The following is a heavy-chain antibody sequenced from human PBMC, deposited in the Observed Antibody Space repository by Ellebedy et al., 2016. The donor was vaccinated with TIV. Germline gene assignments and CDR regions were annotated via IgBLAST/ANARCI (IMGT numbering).Heavy chain of an antibody. V-gene: IGHV4-34*01. D-gene: IGHD3-3*01. J-gene: IGHJ6*02. CDR3: ARVYYDFWSGYYYGMDV. CDR2: INHSGST. CDR1: GGSFSGYY. Sequence: MPSETLSLTCAVYGGSFSGYYRSWIRQPPGKGLEWIGEINHSGSTNYNPSLKSRVTISVDTSKNQFSLKLSSVTAADTAVYYCARVYYDFWSGYYYGMDVWGQGTTVTVSS.